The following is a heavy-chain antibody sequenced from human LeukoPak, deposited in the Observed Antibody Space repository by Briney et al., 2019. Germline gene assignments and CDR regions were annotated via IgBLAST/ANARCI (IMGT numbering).Heavy chain of an antibody. V-gene: IGHV1-69*05. Sequence: ASVKVSCKSSGGTFRGAAITWGRRAPGQGLEWMGGVTPILGTTNYAQKFQDRVSITTDESTSTAYMELRSLRYVDTAVYYCARDDASATMGFDSWGQGTLVTLSS. CDR2: VTPILGTT. CDR3: ARDDASATMGFDS. D-gene: IGHD3-16*01. J-gene: IGHJ4*02. CDR1: GGTFRGAA.